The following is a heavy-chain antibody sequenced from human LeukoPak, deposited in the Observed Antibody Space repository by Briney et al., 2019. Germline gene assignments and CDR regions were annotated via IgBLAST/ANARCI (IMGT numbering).Heavy chain of an antibody. CDR2: IQNDGSNE. J-gene: IGHJ6*03. D-gene: IGHD2-8*01. CDR3: AKDRCSNGIGCYYYYMDV. CDR1: GFTFSSYA. Sequence: GGSLRLSCAASGFTFSSYAMSWVRQAPGKGLEWVAYIQNDGSNEQYADSVKGRFSISRDSSKNILYLQMNSLRAEDTAVYYCAKDRCSNGIGCYYYYMDVWGKGTTVTISS. V-gene: IGHV3-30*02.